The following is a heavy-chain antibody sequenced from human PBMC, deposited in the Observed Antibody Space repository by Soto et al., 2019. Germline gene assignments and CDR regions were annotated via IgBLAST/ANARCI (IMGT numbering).Heavy chain of an antibody. V-gene: IGHV3-23*01. D-gene: IGHD6-13*01. CDR2: ISTSGTTT. J-gene: IGHJ6*02. Sequence: GGSLRLSCAASRFTFTSYAVSWVRQAPGKGLEWVSTISTSGTTTHYADSVKGRFTISRDSSKNTLYLQMSSLRVEDTAVYYCAKVAGPSSMYYYGMDVWGQGTTVTVSS. CDR1: RFTFTSYA. CDR3: AKVAGPSSMYYYGMDV.